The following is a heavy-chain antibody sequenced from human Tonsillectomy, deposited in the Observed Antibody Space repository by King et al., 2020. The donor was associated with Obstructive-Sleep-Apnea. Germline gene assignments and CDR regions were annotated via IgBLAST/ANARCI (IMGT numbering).Heavy chain of an antibody. CDR2: IYHSGST. V-gene: IGHV4-38-2*02. CDR3: ARGRAQTGTAGHFFDH. D-gene: IGHD1-7*01. Sequence: VQLQESGPGLVKPSETLSPTCTVSGYSISSGHYWGWVRQPPGKGLEWIGTIYHSGSTYYNPSLKSRVTISVDTSKNQFSLKLSSVTAADTAVFHCARGRAQTGTAGHFFDHWGQGTLVTVSS. J-gene: IGHJ4*02. CDR1: GYSISSGHY.